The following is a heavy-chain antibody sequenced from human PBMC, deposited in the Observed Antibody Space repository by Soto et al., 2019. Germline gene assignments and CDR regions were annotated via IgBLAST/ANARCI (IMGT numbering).Heavy chain of an antibody. D-gene: IGHD2-8*01. Sequence: QVQLVESGGGVVQPGRSLRLSCAASGFTFSSYGMHWVRQAPGKGLEWVAVISYDGSNKYYADSVKGRFTISRDNSKNTLYLQMNSLRAEDTAVYYCEKDRRGLMVYDTVDYWGQGTLVTVSS. J-gene: IGHJ4*02. V-gene: IGHV3-30*18. CDR3: EKDRRGLMVYDTVDY. CDR1: GFTFSSYG. CDR2: ISYDGSNK.